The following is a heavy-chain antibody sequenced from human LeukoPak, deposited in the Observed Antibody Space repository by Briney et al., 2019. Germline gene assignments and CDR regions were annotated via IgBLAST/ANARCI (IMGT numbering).Heavy chain of an antibody. J-gene: IGHJ6*03. V-gene: IGHV3-53*01. CDR2: IYSGGST. CDR1: GFTVSSNY. Sequence: GGSLRLSCAASGFTVSSNYMSWVRQAPGKGLEWVSVIYSGGSTYYADSVKGRFTISRDNSKNTLYLQMNSLRAEDTAVYYCARGNYGSGSYYYYYYMDVWGKGTTVTISS. CDR3: ARGNYGSGSYYYYYYMDV. D-gene: IGHD3-10*01.